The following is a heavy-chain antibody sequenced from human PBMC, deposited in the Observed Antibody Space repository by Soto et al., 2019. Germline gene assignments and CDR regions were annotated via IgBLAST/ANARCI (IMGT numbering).Heavy chain of an antibody. J-gene: IGHJ3*02. Sequence: EVQLVESGGGLVQPGGSLRLSCAASGFTFSSYSMNWVRQAPGKGLEWDSYISSSSSTIYYADSVKGRFTISRDNAKNSLYLQMNSLRAEDTAVYYCARGHCSGGSCYPSDAFDIWGQGTMVTVSS. CDR1: GFTFSSYS. CDR2: ISSSSSTI. CDR3: ARGHCSGGSCYPSDAFDI. V-gene: IGHV3-48*01. D-gene: IGHD2-15*01.